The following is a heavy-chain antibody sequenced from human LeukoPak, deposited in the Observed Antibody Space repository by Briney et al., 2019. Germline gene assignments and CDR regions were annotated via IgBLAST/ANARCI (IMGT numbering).Heavy chain of an antibody. CDR2: IYSGGST. CDR1: GFIVSSNY. D-gene: IGHD3-10*01. CDR3: AILSGSGSYSYFDY. J-gene: IGHJ4*02. V-gene: IGHV3-53*04. Sequence: GGSLRLSCAASGFIVSSNYMSWVRQAPGKGLEWVSVIYSGGSTYYADSVKGRFTISRHDYKNTLYLQMNSLRAEDTAVYYCAILSGSGSYSYFDYWGQGTLVTVSS.